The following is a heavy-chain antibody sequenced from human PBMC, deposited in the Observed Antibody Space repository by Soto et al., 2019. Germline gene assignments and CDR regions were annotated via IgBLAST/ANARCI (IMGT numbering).Heavy chain of an antibody. V-gene: IGHV3-23*01. CDR2: FSGTAGGT. CDR1: GFSFDSFG. J-gene: IGHJ4*02. CDR3: ARGSGMTPRPGDS. D-gene: IGHD6-6*01. Sequence: PAGSLRLSCAASGFSFDSFGMSWVRQAPGKGLEWVSGFSGTAGGTYYADSVKGRFTLSRDSSKNTVYLQMNSLRAEDAAVYYCARGSGMTPRPGDSWGQGTLVTVSS.